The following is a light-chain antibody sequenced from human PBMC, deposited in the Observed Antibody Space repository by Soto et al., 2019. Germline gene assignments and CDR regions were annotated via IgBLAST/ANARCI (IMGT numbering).Light chain of an antibody. CDR2: GNS. J-gene: IGLJ1*01. Sequence: QSVLTQPPSVSGAPGQRVTISCTGSSSNIGAGFDVHWYQQLPGTAPKLLVYGNSNQPSGVPDRFSGSKSGTSASLAVTGLQAEDEVDYYCQSYDSSLSAYVFGTGTKLTVL. CDR1: SSNIGAGFD. CDR3: QSYDSSLSAYV. V-gene: IGLV1-40*01.